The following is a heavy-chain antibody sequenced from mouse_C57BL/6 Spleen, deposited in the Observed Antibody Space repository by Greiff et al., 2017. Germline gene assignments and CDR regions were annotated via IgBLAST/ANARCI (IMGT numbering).Heavy chain of an antibody. CDR2: IWSGGST. V-gene: IGHV2-2*01. J-gene: IGHJ3*01. CDR1: GFSLTSYG. CDR3: AGNTYGNYGWFAY. Sequence: VQLQQSGPGLVQPSPTLSISCTASGFSLTSYGVHWVRQSPGKGLEWLGVIWSGGSTAYNAAFIYRLSISKDNSNSQVFFIMNSLQADETAIYYCAGNTYGNYGWFAYWGQGTLVTVSA. D-gene: IGHD2-10*02.